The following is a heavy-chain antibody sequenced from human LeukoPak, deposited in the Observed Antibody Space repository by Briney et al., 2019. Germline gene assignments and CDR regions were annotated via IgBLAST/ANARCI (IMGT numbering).Heavy chain of an antibody. CDR2: IKSKTDGGTT. V-gene: IGHV3-15*01. Sequence: GSLRLSCAASGFTFSTYAMSWVRQAPGKGLEWVGRIKSKTDGGTTDYAAPVKGRFTISRDDSKNTLYLQMNSLKTEDTAVYYCTTDRPLQQLAPGWFDPWGQGTLVTVSS. D-gene: IGHD6-13*01. J-gene: IGHJ5*02. CDR3: TTDRPLQQLAPGWFDP. CDR1: GFTFSTYA.